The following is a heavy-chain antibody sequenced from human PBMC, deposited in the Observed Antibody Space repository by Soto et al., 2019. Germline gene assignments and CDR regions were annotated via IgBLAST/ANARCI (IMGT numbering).Heavy chain of an antibody. D-gene: IGHD6-13*01. V-gene: IGHV3-66*01. Sequence: GGSLRLSCAASGFTVSSNYMSWVRQAPGKGLEWVSVIYSGGSTYYTDSVKGRFTISRDNSKNTLYLQMNSLRAEDTAVYYCARDLTGWPGIAAAGTWDAFDIWGQGTMVTVSS. CDR1: GFTVSSNY. J-gene: IGHJ3*02. CDR2: IYSGGST. CDR3: ARDLTGWPGIAAAGTWDAFDI.